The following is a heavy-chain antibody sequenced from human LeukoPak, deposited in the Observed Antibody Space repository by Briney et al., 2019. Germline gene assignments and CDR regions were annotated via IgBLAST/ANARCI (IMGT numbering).Heavy chain of an antibody. CDR3: ARGRYDFWSGPNVFEY. V-gene: IGHV4-34*01. J-gene: IGHJ4*02. CDR2: INHSGST. CDR1: GGSFSGYY. Sequence: SETLSLTCAVYGGSFSGYYWSWIRQPPGKGLEWIGEINHSGSTNYNPSLKSRVTISVDTSKNQFSLKLSSVTAADTAVYYCARGRYDFWSGPNVFEYWGQGTLVTVSS. D-gene: IGHD3-3*01.